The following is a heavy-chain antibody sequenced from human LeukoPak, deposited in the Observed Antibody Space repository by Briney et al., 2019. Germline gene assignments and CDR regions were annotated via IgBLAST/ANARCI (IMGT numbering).Heavy chain of an antibody. CDR2: VHLDGRT. D-gene: IGHD2-8*01. V-gene: IGHV4-4*02. CDR3: SIENGAFPPFGY. J-gene: IGHJ4*02. CDR1: GGSVTSTNW. Sequence: SETLSLTCDVSGGSVTSTNWWTWVHQPPGKGLEWIGEVHLDGRTNYNPSLKSRLIMSVDLPENHISLKLTSVTAADTAVYYCSIENGAFPPFGYWGQGTLVTVLS.